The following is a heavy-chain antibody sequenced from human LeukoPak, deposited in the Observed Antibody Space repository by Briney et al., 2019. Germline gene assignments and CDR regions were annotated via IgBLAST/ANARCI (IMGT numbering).Heavy chain of an antibody. J-gene: IGHJ6*02. D-gene: IGHD3-22*01. Sequence: GGSLRLSCAASGFTFSSYGMHWVRQAPGKGLEWVAIIPYDGSKKYYADSVKGRFTVSRDNSKNTLYLQMNSLRAEDTAVYYCAKEAYDQPYYYYYGMDVWGQGTTVTVSS. CDR1: GFTFSSYG. CDR3: AKEAYDQPYYYYYGMDV. CDR2: IPYDGSKK. V-gene: IGHV3-30*18.